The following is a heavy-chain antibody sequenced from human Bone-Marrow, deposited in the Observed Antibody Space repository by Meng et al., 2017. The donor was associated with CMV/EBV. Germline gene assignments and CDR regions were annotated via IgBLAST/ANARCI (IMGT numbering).Heavy chain of an antibody. CDR2: ISRSGGTI. D-gene: IGHD5-24*01. CDR3: ARKDGYNQY. CDR1: GFTFSRHS. V-gene: IGHV3-48*04. J-gene: IGHJ4*02. Sequence: GGSLRLSCAASGFTFSRHSMNWVRQAPGKGLEWVSYISRSGGTIYYTDSVEGRFTIARDDAKNSLYLQMNSLRAEDTAVYYCARKDGYNQYWGQGTLVTVSS.